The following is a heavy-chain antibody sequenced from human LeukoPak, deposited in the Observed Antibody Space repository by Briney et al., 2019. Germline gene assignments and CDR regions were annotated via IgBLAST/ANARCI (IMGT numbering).Heavy chain of an antibody. CDR2: ISGSAHKI. CDR3: AGRVTGYSSGYVY. V-gene: IGHV3-23*01. Sequence: GGSLRLSCAASGFTFSSSAMSWVRQAPEKGRDWVSVISGSAHKIRYADSVKGRFTISRDNSENIVYLQMNTLRAEDTAVYYCAGRVTGYSSGYVYWGQGTLVTVSS. CDR1: GFTFSSSA. D-gene: IGHD5-18*01. J-gene: IGHJ4*02.